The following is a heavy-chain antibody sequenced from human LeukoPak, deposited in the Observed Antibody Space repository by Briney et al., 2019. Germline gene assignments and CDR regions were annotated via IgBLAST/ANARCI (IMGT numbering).Heavy chain of an antibody. V-gene: IGHV3-21*04. CDR1: GFTFSSYS. CDR3: AKPPYYYDSSGSFLYYYYYYMDV. CDR2: ISSSSSYI. Sequence: GSLRLSCAASGFTFSSYSMNWVRQAPGKGLEWVSSISSSSSYIYYADSVKGRFTISRDNSKNTLYLQMNSLRAEDTAVYYCAKPPYYYDSSGSFLYYYYYYMDVWGKGATVTISS. D-gene: IGHD3-22*01. J-gene: IGHJ6*03.